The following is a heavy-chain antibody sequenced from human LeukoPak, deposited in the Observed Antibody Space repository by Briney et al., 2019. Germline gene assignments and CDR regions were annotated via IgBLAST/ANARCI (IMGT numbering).Heavy chain of an antibody. CDR3: ARDSYGDLDS. J-gene: IGHJ4*02. CDR1: GFTFYSYS. Sequence: GGSLRLSCAASGFTFYSYSMNWVRQAPGKGLEWVSYISSGGSTIYYADSVKGRFTISRDVPENTLFLQMNNLRAEDTAMYYCARDSYGDLDSWGQGTLVIVSS. CDR2: ISSGGSTI. V-gene: IGHV3-48*01. D-gene: IGHD4/OR15-4a*01.